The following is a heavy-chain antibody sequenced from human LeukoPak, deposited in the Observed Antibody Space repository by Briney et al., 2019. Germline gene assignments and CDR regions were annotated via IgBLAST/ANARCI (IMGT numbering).Heavy chain of an antibody. V-gene: IGHV3-23*01. CDR3: AKDIYSAYDLARAFDI. J-gene: IGHJ4*03. Sequence: PGGSLRLSCPAAGFAFSNYAMSWVRQAPGKGLEWVSGISGSGNTHYTDSVKGRFTISRDNSKSTLDLQMNSLRVEDTALYYCAKDIYSAYDLARAFDIWGQGDLVTVST. CDR2: ISGSGNT. D-gene: IGHD5-12*01. CDR1: GFAFSNYA.